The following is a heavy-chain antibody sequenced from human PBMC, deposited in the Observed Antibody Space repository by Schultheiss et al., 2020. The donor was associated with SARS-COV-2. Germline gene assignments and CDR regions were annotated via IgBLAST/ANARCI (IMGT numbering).Heavy chain of an antibody. Sequence: LSLTCAASGFTFSSYEMNWVRQAPGKGLEWVSYISSSGSTIYYADSVKGRFTISRDNAKNSLYLQMNSLRAEDTAVYYCAREHIVVVPAPENNWFDPWGQGTLVTVSS. CDR1: GFTFSSYE. J-gene: IGHJ5*02. D-gene: IGHD2-2*01. CDR2: ISSSGSTI. V-gene: IGHV3-48*03. CDR3: AREHIVVVPAPENNWFDP.